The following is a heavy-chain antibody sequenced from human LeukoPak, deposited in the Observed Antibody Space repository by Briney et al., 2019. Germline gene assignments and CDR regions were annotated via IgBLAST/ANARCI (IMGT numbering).Heavy chain of an antibody. CDR1: GGSFSGYY. Sequence: PSETLSLTCAVYGGSFSGYYWSWIRQPPGKGLEWIGSIYYSGSTYYNPSLKSRVTISVDTSKNQFSLKLSSVTAADTAVYYCARSSTVVIDYWGQGTLVTVSS. CDR2: IYYSGST. V-gene: IGHV4-34*01. CDR3: ARSSTVVIDY. D-gene: IGHD4-23*01. J-gene: IGHJ4*02.